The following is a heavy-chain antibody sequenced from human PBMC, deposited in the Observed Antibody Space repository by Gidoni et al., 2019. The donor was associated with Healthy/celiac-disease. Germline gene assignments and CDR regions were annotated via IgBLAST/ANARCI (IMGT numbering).Heavy chain of an antibody. CDR3: ARLWIGAYYYMDV. V-gene: IGHV4-39*01. CDR2: IYYSGST. D-gene: IGHD2-2*03. J-gene: IGHJ6*03. Sequence: QLQLQESGPGLVKPSETLSLTCTVSGGSISSSSYYWGWIRQPPGKGLEWIGSIYYSGSTYYNPSLKSRVTISVDTSKNQFSLKLSSVTAADTAVYYCARLWIGAYYYMDVWGKGTTVTVSS. CDR1: GGSISSSSYY.